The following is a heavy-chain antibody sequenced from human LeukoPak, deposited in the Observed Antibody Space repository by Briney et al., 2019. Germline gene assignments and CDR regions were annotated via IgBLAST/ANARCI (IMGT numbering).Heavy chain of an antibody. D-gene: IGHD2-21*01. Sequence: PSETLSLTCTVSGYSISSGYYWGWTRQPPGKGLEWIGSIYHSGSTYYNPSLKSRVTISVDTSKNQFSLKLSSVTAADTAVYCCARDDRSYCGGDCYSNWFDPWGQGTLVTVSS. J-gene: IGHJ5*02. CDR2: IYHSGST. CDR3: ARDDRSYCGGDCYSNWFDP. V-gene: IGHV4-38-2*02. CDR1: GYSISSGYY.